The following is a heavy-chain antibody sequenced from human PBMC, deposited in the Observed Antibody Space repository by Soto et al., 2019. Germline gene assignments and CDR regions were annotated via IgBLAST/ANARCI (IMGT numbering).Heavy chain of an antibody. V-gene: IGHV3-23*01. CDR1: GFTFSSYA. J-gene: IGHJ5*02. CDR2: ISGSGGST. D-gene: IGHD2-2*02. Sequence: GGSLRLSCAASGFTFSSYAMSWVRQAPGKGLEWVSAISGSGGSTYYADSVKGRFTISRDNSKNTLYLQMNSLRAEDTAVYYCAKAYCSSTSCYTNWFDPWGQGTLVPVSS. CDR3: AKAYCSSTSCYTNWFDP.